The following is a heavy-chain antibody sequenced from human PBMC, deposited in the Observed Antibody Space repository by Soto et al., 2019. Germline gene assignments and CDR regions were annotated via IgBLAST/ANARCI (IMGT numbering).Heavy chain of an antibody. CDR3: ARSNTIFGVVITGYYYYGMDV. CDR2: IYYSGST. V-gene: IGHV4-61*01. Sequence: TLSLTCTVSGGSVSSGSYYWSWIRQPPGKGLEWIGYIYYSGSTNYNPSLKTRVTISVATSKNQFSLKLSSVTAADTAVYYCARSNTIFGVVITGYYYYGMDVWGQGTTVTVS. CDR1: GGSVSSGSYY. J-gene: IGHJ6*02. D-gene: IGHD3-3*01.